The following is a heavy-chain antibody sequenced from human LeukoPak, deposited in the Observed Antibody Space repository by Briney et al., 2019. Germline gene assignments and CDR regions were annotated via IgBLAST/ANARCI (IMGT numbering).Heavy chain of an antibody. V-gene: IGHV3-30-3*01. D-gene: IGHD3-10*01. CDR1: GFTFSSYA. Sequence: GGSLRLSCAASGFTFSSYAMHWVRQAPGKGLAWVAVISYDGSNKYYADSVKGRFTISRDNSKNTLYLQMNSLRAEDTAMHYCATPMVRGVIIGGLDYWGQGTLVTVSS. CDR3: ATPMVRGVIIGGLDY. J-gene: IGHJ4*02. CDR2: ISYDGSNK.